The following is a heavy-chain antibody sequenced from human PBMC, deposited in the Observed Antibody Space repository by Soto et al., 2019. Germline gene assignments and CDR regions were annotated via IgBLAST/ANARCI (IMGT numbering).Heavy chain of an antibody. CDR3: AKSHGIRFLEWDYYYYGMDV. V-gene: IGHV1-69*02. J-gene: IGHJ6*02. D-gene: IGHD3-3*01. CDR1: GGTFSSYT. Sequence: SVKVSCKASGGTFSSYTIGWVRQAPGQGLEWMGRIIPILGIANYAQKFQGRVTITADKSTSTAYMELSSLRSEDTAVYYCAKSHGIRFLEWDYYYYGMDVWGQGTTVTVSS. CDR2: IIPILGIA.